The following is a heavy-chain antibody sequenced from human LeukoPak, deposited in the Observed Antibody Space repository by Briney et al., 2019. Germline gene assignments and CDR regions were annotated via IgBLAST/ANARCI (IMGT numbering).Heavy chain of an antibody. J-gene: IGHJ6*02. CDR2: INSDGSIT. CDR1: GFTFTTYW. D-gene: IGHD3-22*01. V-gene: IGHV3-74*01. Sequence: PGGSLRLSCAASGFTFTTYWMHWVRQAPGKGLVWVSHINSDGSITSYADSVKGRFTIPRDNAKNTLYLQMNSLRAEDTAVYYCARGDSSGYNGMDVWGQGTTVTVSS. CDR3: ARGDSSGYNGMDV.